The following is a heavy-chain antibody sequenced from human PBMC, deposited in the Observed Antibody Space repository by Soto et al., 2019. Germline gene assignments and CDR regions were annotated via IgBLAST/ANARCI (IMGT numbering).Heavy chain of an antibody. J-gene: IGHJ4*02. CDR3: ARGDSYYDFWSGYFDY. D-gene: IGHD3-3*01. CDR1: GYTFTSYG. CDR2: ISAYNGNT. Sequence: ASVTVSCTASGYTFTSYGISWVRQAPGQGLEWMGWISAYNGNTNYAQKLQGRVTMTTDTSTSTAYMELRSLRSDDTAVYYCARGDSYYDFWSGYFDYWGQGTLVTVSS. V-gene: IGHV1-18*01.